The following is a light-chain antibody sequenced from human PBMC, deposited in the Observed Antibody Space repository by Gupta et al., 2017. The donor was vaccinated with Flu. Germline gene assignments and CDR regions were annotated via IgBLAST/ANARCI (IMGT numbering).Light chain of an antibody. CDR2: QAS. Sequence: ISCRSSQCLVSVYGSSSLHSFQKMPGQSPSRLLYQASYRDSGVPDRFSGSGSGTDFTLDISRVEPEDSGVYFCLQCAHCPGAFGPGTTVDIK. J-gene: IGKJ3*01. CDR3: LQCAHCPGA. V-gene: IGKV2-30*01. CDR1: QCLVSVYGSSS.